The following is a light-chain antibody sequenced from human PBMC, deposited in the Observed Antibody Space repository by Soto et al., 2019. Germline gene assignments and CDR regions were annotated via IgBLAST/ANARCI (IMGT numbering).Light chain of an antibody. CDR2: KAS. Sequence: DIQMTQSPSTLSASVGDRVTITCRASQSISSWLAWYQQKPGKAPKLLIYKASNLESGVPSRFSGSGSGTEFTLTISSLQPDDFATYYCQQYQTYATFGQGTRLEIK. CDR3: QQYQTYAT. V-gene: IGKV1-5*03. J-gene: IGKJ5*01. CDR1: QSISSW.